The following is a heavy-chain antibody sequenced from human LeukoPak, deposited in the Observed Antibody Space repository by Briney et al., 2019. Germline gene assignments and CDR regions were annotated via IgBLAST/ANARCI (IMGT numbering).Heavy chain of an antibody. CDR2: ISSTSAYI. Sequence: GGSLRLSCADYGFSFSSYTFNWVRQAPGKGLEWVSSISSTSAYIYYADSMKGRFTISRDNAKKSLYLQVNSLRAEDTAVYYCARGGYCSGGFCYRKSGGFFGYWGQGTLVTVSS. J-gene: IGHJ4*02. D-gene: IGHD2-15*01. CDR1: GFSFSSYT. V-gene: IGHV3-21*01. CDR3: ARGGYCSGGFCYRKSGGFFGY.